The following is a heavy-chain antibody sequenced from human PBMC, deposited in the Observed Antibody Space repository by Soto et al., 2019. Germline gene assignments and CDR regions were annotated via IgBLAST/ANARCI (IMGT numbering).Heavy chain of an antibody. Sequence: EVQLLESGGGLVQPGGSLRLSCAASGFTFSSYAMTWVRQAPGKGLEWVSGISGVFGGSTYYADSVKGRFTISRDNSKNTLYLQMNSLRAEDTAVYYCAIAPVGIDYGDYSEILSGVQSQSWGQGTLVTVSS. J-gene: IGHJ5*02. D-gene: IGHD4-17*01. V-gene: IGHV3-23*01. CDR3: AIAPVGIDYGDYSEILSGVQSQS. CDR2: ISGVFGGST. CDR1: GFTFSSYA.